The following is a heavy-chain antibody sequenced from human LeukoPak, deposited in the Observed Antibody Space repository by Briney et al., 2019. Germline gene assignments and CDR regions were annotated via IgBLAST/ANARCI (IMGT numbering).Heavy chain of an antibody. V-gene: IGHV3-21*06. Sequence: KPGGSLRLSCAASGFSFGDFGMGWVRQAPGKRLEWVSSIFGSRDSISYANSVKGRFTISRDNAENSLYLQMDSLRVEDTAVYYCTRGMDHINYAWFDPWGQGTLVIVSS. D-gene: IGHD4-11*01. CDR3: TRGMDHINYAWFDP. J-gene: IGHJ5*02. CDR1: GFSFGDFG. CDR2: IFGSRDSI.